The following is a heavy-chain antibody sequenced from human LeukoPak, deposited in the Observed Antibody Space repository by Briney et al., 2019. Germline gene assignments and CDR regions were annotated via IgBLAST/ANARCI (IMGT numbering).Heavy chain of an antibody. CDR2: ISGSGDNT. CDR3: ARAGIAAAGKLD. J-gene: IGHJ4*02. CDR1: GFTFSSYA. V-gene: IGHV3-23*01. D-gene: IGHD6-13*01. Sequence: GGSLRLSCAASGFTFSSYAMSWVRQVPGKGLEWVSVISGSGDNTYYADSVKGRFTISRDNSKNMLYLQMNSLRAEDTAVYYCARAGIAAAGKLDWGQGTLVTVSS.